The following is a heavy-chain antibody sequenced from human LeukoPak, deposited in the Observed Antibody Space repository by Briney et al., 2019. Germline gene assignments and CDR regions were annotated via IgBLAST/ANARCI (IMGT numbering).Heavy chain of an antibody. CDR3: ARDHSLSSWFFDY. D-gene: IGHD6-13*01. CDR2: INHSGST. CDR1: GGSFSGYY. J-gene: IGHJ4*02. V-gene: IGHV4-34*01. Sequence: SETLSLTCAVYGGSFSGYYWSWIRQPPGKGLEWIGEINHSGSTNYNPSLKSRVTISVDTSKNQFSLKLSSVTAADTAVYYCARDHSLSSWFFDYWGQGTLVTVSS.